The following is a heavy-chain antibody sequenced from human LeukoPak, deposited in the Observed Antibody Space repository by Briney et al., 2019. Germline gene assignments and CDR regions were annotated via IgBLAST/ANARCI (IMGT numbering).Heavy chain of an antibody. CDR3: ARGRSVAARWGYYFDY. V-gene: IGHV1-8*01. CDR2: MNPNSGNT. Sequence: ASVKVSCKASGYTFTSYDINWVRQATGQGLEWMGWMNPNSGNTGYAQKFQGRVTMTRNTSISTAYMELRSLRSEDTAVYYCARGRSVAARWGYYFDYWGEGTLVTVSS. D-gene: IGHD6-6*01. J-gene: IGHJ4*02. CDR1: GYTFTSYD.